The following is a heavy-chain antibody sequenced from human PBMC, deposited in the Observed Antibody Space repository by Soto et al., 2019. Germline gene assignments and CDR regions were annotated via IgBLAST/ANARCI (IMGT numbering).Heavy chain of an antibody. CDR2: IWYDGSND. CDR1: GLSFSTYG. Sequence: GGSLRLSCAASGLSFSTYGMQWVRQAPGKGLEWVAEIWYDGSNDFYSDSVKGRFTFSRDNAKNTPFLQMNSLRAEDTAMYYCGRGYNYADYWGQGTQVTVSS. J-gene: IGHJ4*02. D-gene: IGHD5-18*01. V-gene: IGHV3-33*01. CDR3: GRGYNYADY.